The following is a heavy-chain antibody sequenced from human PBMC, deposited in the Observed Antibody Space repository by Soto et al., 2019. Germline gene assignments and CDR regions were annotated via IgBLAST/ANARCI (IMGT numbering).Heavy chain of an antibody. D-gene: IGHD3-3*01. CDR2: IKQDGSEK. J-gene: IGHJ6*03. CDR1: GLTFSSYW. Sequence: PGGSLRLSCAASGLTFSSYWMSWVRQAPGKGLEWVANIKQDGSEKYYVDSVKGRFTISRDNAKNSLYLQMNSLRAEDTAVYYCARDRWGLDFWSGYYTSYMDVWGKGTTVTVSS. V-gene: IGHV3-7*01. CDR3: ARDRWGLDFWSGYYTSYMDV.